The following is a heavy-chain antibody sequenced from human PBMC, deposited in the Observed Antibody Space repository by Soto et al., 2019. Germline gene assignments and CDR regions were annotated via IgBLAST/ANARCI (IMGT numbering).Heavy chain of an antibody. Sequence: QLQLQESGPGLVKPSETLSLTCTVSGGSISSTSYYWGWIRQPPGKGLEWIGSIYYSGSTYYNPSLKSRVTISVDTSKNQFSLKLSSVTAADTAVYYCARHSSSYYFPDLWGQGTLVTVSS. CDR2: IYYSGST. V-gene: IGHV4-39*01. J-gene: IGHJ4*02. D-gene: IGHD2-15*01. CDR1: GGSISSTSYY. CDR3: ARHSSSYYFPDL.